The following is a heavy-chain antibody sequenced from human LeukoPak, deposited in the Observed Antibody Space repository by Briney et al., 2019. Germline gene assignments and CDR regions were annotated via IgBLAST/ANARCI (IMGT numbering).Heavy chain of an antibody. D-gene: IGHD1-26*01. V-gene: IGHV3-48*04. Sequence: GGSLRLSCAASGFTFSSYSMNWVRQAPGKGLEGVSFISSSGSTIYYADSVKGRFTISRDNAKNSLYLQMNSLRAEDTAVYYCARDRGGSYSAIDYWGRGTRVTVST. J-gene: IGHJ4*02. CDR1: GFTFSSYS. CDR2: ISSSGSTI. CDR3: ARDRGGSYSAIDY.